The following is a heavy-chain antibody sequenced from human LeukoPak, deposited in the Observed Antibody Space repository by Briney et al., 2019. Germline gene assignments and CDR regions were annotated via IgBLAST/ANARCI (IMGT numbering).Heavy chain of an antibody. V-gene: IGHV1-2*06. CDR3: ARVGVDLWFDP. Sequence: ASVKVSCKASGYTFTGYYVHWVRRAPGQGLEWMGRINPNTGGTNYAQKFQGRVTMTRYTSISTAYMELSRLTSDDTAVYYCARVGVDLWFDPWGQGTLVTVSS. CDR2: INPNTGGT. CDR1: GYTFTGYY. D-gene: IGHD3/OR15-3a*01. J-gene: IGHJ5*02.